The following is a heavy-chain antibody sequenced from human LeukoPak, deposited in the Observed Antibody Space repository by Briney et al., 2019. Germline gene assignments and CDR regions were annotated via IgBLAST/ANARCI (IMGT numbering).Heavy chain of an antibody. CDR3: ARGLLWFGESPSGFDY. CDR1: GFTFSSYS. Sequence: GGSLRLSCAASGFTFSSYSMNWVRQAPGKGLEWVSYISSSSSTIYYADSVKGRFTISRDNAKNSLYLQMNSLRAEDTAVYYCARGLLWFGESPSGFDYWGQGTLVTVSS. J-gene: IGHJ4*02. CDR2: ISSSSSTI. V-gene: IGHV3-48*04. D-gene: IGHD3-10*01.